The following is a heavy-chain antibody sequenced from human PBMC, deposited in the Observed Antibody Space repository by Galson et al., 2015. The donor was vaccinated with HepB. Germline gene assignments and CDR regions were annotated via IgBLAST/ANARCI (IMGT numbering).Heavy chain of an antibody. J-gene: IGHJ1*01. CDR1: GGTFSSYA. Sequence: SVKVSCKASGGTFSSYAISWVRQAPGQGLEWMGRIIPILGIANYAQKFQGRVTITADKSTSTAYMELSSLRSEDTAVYYCARGSKNHIVVVTAIPAEYFQHWGQGTLVTVSS. V-gene: IGHV1-69*04. CDR2: IIPILGIA. D-gene: IGHD2-21*02. CDR3: ARGSKNHIVVVTAIPAEYFQH.